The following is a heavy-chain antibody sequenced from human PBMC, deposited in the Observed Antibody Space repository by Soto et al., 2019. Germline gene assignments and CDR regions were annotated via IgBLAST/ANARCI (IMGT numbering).Heavy chain of an antibody. CDR1: GFSLSTYGVG. J-gene: IGHJ3*01. V-gene: IGHV2-5*02. Sequence: SGPTLVNPTQTLTLTCTFSGFSLSTYGVGVGWNRQPPGKALEWLAIIYWDHDQYFSPSLKDRLTISNDTSTNQVVLTMTIMDPVDTATYFCAHFVRTFDVWGHGTVVTVSS. D-gene: IGHD3-10*02. CDR3: AHFVRTFDV. CDR2: IYWDHDQ.